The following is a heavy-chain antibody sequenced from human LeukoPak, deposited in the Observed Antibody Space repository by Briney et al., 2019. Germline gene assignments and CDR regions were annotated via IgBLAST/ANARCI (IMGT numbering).Heavy chain of an antibody. CDR3: AAGNLIVGATGY. Sequence: ASVKVSCKASGFTFTSSAVQWVRQARGQRLEWIGWIVVGSGDTNYAQKFQERVTITRDMSTSTAYMELSSLRSEDTAVYYCAAGNLIVGATGYWGQGTLVTVSS. CDR2: IVVGSGDT. J-gene: IGHJ4*02. CDR1: GFTFTSSA. D-gene: IGHD1-26*01. V-gene: IGHV1-58*01.